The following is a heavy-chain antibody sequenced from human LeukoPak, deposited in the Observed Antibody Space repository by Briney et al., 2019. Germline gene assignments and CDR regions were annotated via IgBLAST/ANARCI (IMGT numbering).Heavy chain of an antibody. V-gene: IGHV3-49*03. CDR1: GFTFGDYA. CDR2: IRSKAYGGTT. J-gene: IGHJ4*02. D-gene: IGHD3-22*01. Sequence: GSLRLSCTASGFTFGDYAMSWLRQAPGKGLEWVGFIRSKAYGGTTEYAASVKGRFTISRDDSKSIAYLQMNSLKTEDTAVYYCTRPPYYYDSSGPSSFDYWGQGTLVTVSS. CDR3: TRPPYYYDSSGPSSFDY.